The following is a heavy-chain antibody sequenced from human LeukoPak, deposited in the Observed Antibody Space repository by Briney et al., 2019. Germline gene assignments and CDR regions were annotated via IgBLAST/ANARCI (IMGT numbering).Heavy chain of an antibody. Sequence: GGSLRLSCAASGFTFSTYSMNWVRQAPGRGLEWVSSISGTATYTHYADSAKGRFTISRDNAKNSLYLQMDSLRAEDTAVYYCARVIISRWSFYFGMEVWGQGTTVTVS. CDR1: GFTFSTYS. J-gene: IGHJ6*02. D-gene: IGHD6-13*01. V-gene: IGHV3-21*01. CDR3: ARVIISRWSFYFGMEV. CDR2: ISGTATYT.